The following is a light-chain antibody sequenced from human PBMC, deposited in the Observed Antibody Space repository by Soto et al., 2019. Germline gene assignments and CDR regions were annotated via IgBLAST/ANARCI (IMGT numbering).Light chain of an antibody. V-gene: IGKV3-15*01. CDR3: QHYNNWPPWT. CDR1: QSVKSN. Sequence: EIVMTQSPATLSVSPGERVTLSCRASQSVKSNLAWYQQKFGQAPRLLIYGASTRATGVPARFSGSGSGTEFTLTISSLQSEEFAVYYCQHYNNWPPWTFGQGTKGEI. J-gene: IGKJ1*01. CDR2: GAS.